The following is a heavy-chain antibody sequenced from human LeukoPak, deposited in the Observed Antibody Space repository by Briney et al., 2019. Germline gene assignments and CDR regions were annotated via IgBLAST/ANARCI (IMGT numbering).Heavy chain of an antibody. CDR2: ITGSGGGT. J-gene: IGHJ4*02. CDR1: GFTFSSYV. D-gene: IGHD2-2*01. V-gene: IGHV3-23*01. Sequence: GGSLRLSCAASGFTFSSYVMSWVRQAPGKGLEWVSAITGSGGGTHYADSVKGRFTISRDNSKNTLYLQMNSLRAEDTAVYYCAKFVGDCSSTSCPVDYWGQGTLVTVSS. CDR3: AKFVGDCSSTSCPVDY.